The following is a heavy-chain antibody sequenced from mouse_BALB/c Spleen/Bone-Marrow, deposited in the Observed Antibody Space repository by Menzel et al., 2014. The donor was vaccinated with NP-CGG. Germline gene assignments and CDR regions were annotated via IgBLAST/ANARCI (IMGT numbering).Heavy chain of an antibody. J-gene: IGHJ2*01. CDR3: ARNEDFDY. Sequence: EVQVVESGPELVQPGASVKMSCTAFGYTFSSFVMHWVRQTPGQGLEWIGYINPYSDGTKYNEKFKGKATLTSDKSSSTAYMELSSLTSEDSAGYNCARNEDFDYWGQGTTLTGSS. CDR1: GYTFSSFV. CDR2: INPYSDGT. V-gene: IGHV1-14*01.